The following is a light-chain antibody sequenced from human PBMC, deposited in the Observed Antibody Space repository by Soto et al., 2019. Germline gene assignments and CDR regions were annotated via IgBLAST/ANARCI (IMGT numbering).Light chain of an antibody. J-gene: IGLJ1*01. CDR1: YSNVESNT. Sequence: QSVLTQPPSASGTPGQRVTISCSGSYSNVESNTVNWYQQLPGTAPQLLIYSNNQRPSGVPDRVSGSKSGTSASLAISGLQSEDEADYYCAAWDDSLNGYVFGTGTQLTVL. CDR3: AAWDDSLNGYV. CDR2: SNN. V-gene: IGLV1-44*01.